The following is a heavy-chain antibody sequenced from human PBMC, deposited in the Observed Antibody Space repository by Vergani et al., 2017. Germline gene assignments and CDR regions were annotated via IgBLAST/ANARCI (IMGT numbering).Heavy chain of an antibody. CDR2: IYHSGGA. D-gene: IGHD3-9*01. J-gene: IGHJ4*02. CDR1: GGSITSSSYY. CDR3: ARTESFILRYFHWAL. Sequence: QLHLQESGPGLVKPSETLSLTCTVSGGSITSSSYYWGWLRQPPGKGLEWIGNIYHSGGAYYNPSLKGPVTISVDTSKNQFSLEVTSVTAADTAIYFCARTESFILRYFHWALWVQGALVTVSS. V-gene: IGHV4-39*01.